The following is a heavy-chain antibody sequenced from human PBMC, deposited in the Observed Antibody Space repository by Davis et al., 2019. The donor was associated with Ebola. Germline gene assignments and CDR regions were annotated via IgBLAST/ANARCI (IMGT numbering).Heavy chain of an antibody. CDR3: ARGSVDIVAGTYYYYYGMDV. J-gene: IGHJ6*02. V-gene: IGHV3-7*01. Sequence: GESLKISCAASGFTFSSYWMSWVRQAPGKGLEWVANIKQDGSEKYYVDSVKGRFTISRDNSKNTLYLQMNSLRAEDTAVYYCARGSVDIVAGTYYYYYGMDVWGQGTTVTVSS. D-gene: IGHD5-12*01. CDR1: GFTFSSYW. CDR2: IKQDGSEK.